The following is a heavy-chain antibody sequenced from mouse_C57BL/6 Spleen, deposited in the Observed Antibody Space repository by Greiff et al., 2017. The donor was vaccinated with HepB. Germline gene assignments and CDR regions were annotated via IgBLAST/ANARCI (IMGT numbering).Heavy chain of an antibody. D-gene: IGHD1-1*01. Sequence: QVQLQQPGAELVRPGTSVKLSCKASGYTFTSYWMHWVKQRPGQGLEWIGVIDPSDSYTNYNQKFKGKATLTVDTSSSTAYMQLSSLTSEDSAVYYCARQTVVRYFDVWGPGTTVTVAS. CDR1: GYTFTSYW. CDR2: IDPSDSYT. J-gene: IGHJ1*01. CDR3: ARQTVVRYFDV. V-gene: IGHV1-59*01.